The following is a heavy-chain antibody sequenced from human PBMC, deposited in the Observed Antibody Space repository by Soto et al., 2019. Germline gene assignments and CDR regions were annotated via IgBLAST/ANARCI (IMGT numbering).Heavy chain of an antibody. V-gene: IGHV4-30-4*01. CDR2: IYYSGST. Sequence: SETLSLTCTVSGGSISSGDYYWSWIRQPPGKGLEWIGFIYYSGSTYYNPSLKSRVTISVDTSKNQFSLKLSSVTAADTAVYYCARLNWGPYYFDYWGQGTLVTVSS. J-gene: IGHJ4*02. CDR3: ARLNWGPYYFDY. CDR1: GGSISSGDYY. D-gene: IGHD7-27*01.